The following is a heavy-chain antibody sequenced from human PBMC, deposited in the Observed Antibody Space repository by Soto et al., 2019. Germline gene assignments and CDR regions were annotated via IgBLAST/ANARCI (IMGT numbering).Heavy chain of an antibody. Sequence: RSLTCTVSGGSISSGDYYWSWIRQPPGKGLEWIGYIYYSGSTYYNPSLKSRVTISVDTSKNQFSLKLSSVTAADTAVYYCARDVDDSSGYYSDYWGQGTLVTVS. CDR3: ARDVDDSSGYYSDY. CDR2: IYYSGST. D-gene: IGHD3-22*01. CDR1: GGSISSGDYY. V-gene: IGHV4-30-4*01. J-gene: IGHJ4*02.